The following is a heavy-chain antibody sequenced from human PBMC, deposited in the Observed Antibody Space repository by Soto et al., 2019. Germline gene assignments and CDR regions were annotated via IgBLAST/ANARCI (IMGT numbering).Heavy chain of an antibody. J-gene: IGHJ4*02. CDR1: GFTFSNYG. Sequence: GGSLRLSCASSGFTFSNYGMHWVRQAPGKGLEWVAVISYDGSNKYYVDSVKGRFTISRENPKTTLFLQMDSLRAEDTAVYYCARSAGKGGLAAHIDYWGQGILVTVSS. D-gene: IGHD6-13*01. V-gene: IGHV3-33*01. CDR2: ISYDGSNK. CDR3: ARSAGKGGLAAHIDY.